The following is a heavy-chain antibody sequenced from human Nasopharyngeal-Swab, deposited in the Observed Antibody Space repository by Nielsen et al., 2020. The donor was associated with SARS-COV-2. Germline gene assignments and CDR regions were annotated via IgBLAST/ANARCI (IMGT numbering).Heavy chain of an antibody. V-gene: IGHV3-23*01. CDR3: ARDSGGAVYYFDY. J-gene: IGHJ4*02. CDR2: DYI. D-gene: IGHD3-10*01. Sequence: DYIYYADSVKGRFTISRDNSKNTLYLQMNTLRADDTAVYYCARDSGGAVYYFDYWGQGTLVTVSS.